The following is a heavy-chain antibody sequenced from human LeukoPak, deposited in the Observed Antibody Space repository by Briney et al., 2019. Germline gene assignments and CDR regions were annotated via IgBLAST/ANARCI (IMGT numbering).Heavy chain of an antibody. Sequence: SETLSLTCAVYGGSFSGYYWSWIRQPPGKGLEWIGEINHSGSTNYNPSLKSRVTISVDTSKNQFSLKLGSVTAADTAVYYCARGLWTMIVVVHGWFDPWGQGTLVTVSS. D-gene: IGHD3-22*01. V-gene: IGHV4-34*01. J-gene: IGHJ5*02. CDR3: ARGLWTMIVVVHGWFDP. CDR2: INHSGST. CDR1: GGSFSGYY.